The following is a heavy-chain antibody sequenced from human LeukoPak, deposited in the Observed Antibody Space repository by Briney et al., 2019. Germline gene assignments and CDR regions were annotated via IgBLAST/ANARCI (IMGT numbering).Heavy chain of an antibody. CDR1: GYTFTDYY. CDR3: ARVSIVDYDILTGYYDY. D-gene: IGHD3-9*01. J-gene: IGHJ4*02. Sequence: ASVKVSCKASGYTFTDYYIYWVRQAPGQGLEWMGIINPSGGSTSYAQKFQGRVTMTRDTSTSTVYMELSSLRSEDTAVYCCARVSIVDYDILTGYYDYRGQGTLVTVSS. CDR2: INPSGGST. V-gene: IGHV1-46*01.